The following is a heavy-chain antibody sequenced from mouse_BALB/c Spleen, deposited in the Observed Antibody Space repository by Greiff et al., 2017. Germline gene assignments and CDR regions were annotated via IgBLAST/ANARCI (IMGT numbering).Heavy chain of an antibody. CDR2: ISNLAYSI. V-gene: IGHV5-15*02. D-gene: IGHD2-1*01. CDR1: GFTFSDYG. Sequence: DVMLVESGGGLVQPGGSRKLSCAASGFTFSDYGMAWVRQAPGKGPEWVAFISNLAYSIYYADTVTGRFTISRENAKNTLYLEMSSLRSEDTAMYYCARVYGNYAMDYWGQGTSVTVSS. CDR3: ARVYGNYAMDY. J-gene: IGHJ4*01.